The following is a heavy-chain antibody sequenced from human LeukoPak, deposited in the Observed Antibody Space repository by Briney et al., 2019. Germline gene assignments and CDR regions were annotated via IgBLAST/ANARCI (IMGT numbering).Heavy chain of an antibody. CDR1: GFTFHSYS. V-gene: IGHV3-21*01. J-gene: IGHJ3*02. CDR2: ISTSGGYI. CDR3: ASGRLEYGDYAIGSGI. Sequence: GGSLRLSCAASGFTFHSYSMIWVRQAPGKGLEWVSSISTSGGYIVYADSVKGRFTISRDNAKNSLYLQMNSLGAEDTAVYYCASGRLEYGDYAIGSGIWGQGTMVTVSS. D-gene: IGHD4-17*01.